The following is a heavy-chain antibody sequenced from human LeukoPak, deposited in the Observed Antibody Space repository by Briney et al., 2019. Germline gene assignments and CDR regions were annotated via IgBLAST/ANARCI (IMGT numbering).Heavy chain of an antibody. Sequence: AGGSLRLSCAASGFTFSSYWMHWVRHTPGKGLVWVSRIKSDGSSTSYADSVKGRFTISRDNSKNTLYLQMNSLRAEDTAVYYCAREAIIIAARRGAFDPWGQGTLVTVSS. V-gene: IGHV3-74*01. J-gene: IGHJ5*02. D-gene: IGHD6-6*01. CDR1: GFTFSSYW. CDR3: AREAIIIAARRGAFDP. CDR2: IKSDGSST.